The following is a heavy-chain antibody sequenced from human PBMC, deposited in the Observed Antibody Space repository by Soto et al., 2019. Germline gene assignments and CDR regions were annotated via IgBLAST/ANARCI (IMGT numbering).Heavy chain of an antibody. CDR3: ASWAPADTGDNY. CDR1: GFTFSYYW. J-gene: IGHJ4*02. CDR2: IKGDGSEK. V-gene: IGHV3-7*01. Sequence: EVQLVESGGGLVQPGGSLRLACGESGFTFSYYWMSWIRQAPGKGLEWVATIKGDGSEKYYVDSVKGRFTISRDNAKNSLYQQMNSQRAEEKAVYYWASWAPADTGDNYWGQGTLVTVSS. D-gene: IGHD6-13*01.